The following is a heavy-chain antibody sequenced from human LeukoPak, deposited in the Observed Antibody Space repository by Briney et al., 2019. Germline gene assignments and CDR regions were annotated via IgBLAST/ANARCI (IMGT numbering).Heavy chain of an antibody. CDR3: ARAYPNADY. J-gene: IGHJ4*02. D-gene: IGHD4/OR15-4a*01. CDR2: IYSGGST. Sequence: PGGSLRLSCAASGFTVSSNYMNWVRQAPGKGLEWVSIIYSGGSTYYADSVKGRFTISRDNSKNTLNLQMNSLRAEDTAVYYCARAYPNADYWGQGTLVTVSS. CDR1: GFTVSSNY. V-gene: IGHV3-53*01.